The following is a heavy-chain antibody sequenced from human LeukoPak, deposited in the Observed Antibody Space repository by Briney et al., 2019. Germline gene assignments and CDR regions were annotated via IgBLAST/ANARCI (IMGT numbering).Heavy chain of an antibody. D-gene: IGHD1-14*01. J-gene: IGHJ4*02. CDR2: IYYSGNT. CDR3: ARVGTGDFDY. V-gene: IGHV4-59*01. CDR1: GGSISTYY. Sequence: SENLSLTCTVSGGSISTYYWSWIRQPPGKGLEWIGYIYYSGNTNYNPSLKSRVTISVDTSKNQFSLKLSSVTAADTAVYYCARVGTGDFDYWGQGTLVTVSS.